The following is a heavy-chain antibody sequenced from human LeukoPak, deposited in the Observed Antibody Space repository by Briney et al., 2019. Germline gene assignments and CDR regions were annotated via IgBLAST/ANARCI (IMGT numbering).Heavy chain of an antibody. CDR1: GFSLSTSGMC. Sequence: SGPALVRPTQTLTLTCTCSGFSLSTSGMCVNWIRQPPGEALEWLALIDWDDYKYYSTSLKTRLTISNDTSKDQVVLTMTNMDPVNTATYYCARIAEGYGGYNYGMDVWGKRTTVTVSS. V-gene: IGHV2-70*01. CDR2: IDWDDYK. CDR3: ARIAEGYGGYNYGMDV. D-gene: IGHD4-23*01. J-gene: IGHJ6*04.